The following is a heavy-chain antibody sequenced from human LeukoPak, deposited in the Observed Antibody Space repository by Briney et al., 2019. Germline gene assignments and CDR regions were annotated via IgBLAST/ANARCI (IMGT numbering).Heavy chain of an antibody. CDR3: ARGWPYYFDY. Sequence: SETLSLTCTVSGGSIRSTTHYWGWIRQPPGKGLEWIGSIYYSGNTYHSPSLMSRVTISVDTSKNQFSLKLSSVTAADTAVYYCARGWPYYFDYWGQGTLVTVSS. J-gene: IGHJ4*02. D-gene: IGHD2-15*01. V-gene: IGHV4-39*07. CDR2: IYYSGNT. CDR1: GGSIRSTTHY.